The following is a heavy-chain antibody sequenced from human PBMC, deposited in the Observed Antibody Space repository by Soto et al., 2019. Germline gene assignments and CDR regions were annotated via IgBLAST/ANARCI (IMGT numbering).Heavy chain of an antibody. CDR3: ARQASGYYYGWFGP. Sequence: QLLLQESGPGLVKPSETLSLTCTVSGGSILDNTYYWAWIRQSPGKGLEWIGTIFYSGGTFYTPSLKSRVTMSVDTSNNQFSLKLSCVTAADTAVYYCARQASGYYYGWFGPWCQGTLVSVSS. CDR2: IFYSGGT. V-gene: IGHV4-39*01. D-gene: IGHD3-22*01. J-gene: IGHJ5*02. CDR1: GGSILDNTYY.